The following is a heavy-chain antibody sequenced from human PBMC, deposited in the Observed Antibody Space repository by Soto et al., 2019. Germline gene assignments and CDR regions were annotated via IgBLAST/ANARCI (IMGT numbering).Heavy chain of an antibody. CDR2: IYPGDSDT. CDR3: ARSRDYYGSGSYYPHYYYYGMDV. D-gene: IGHD3-10*01. J-gene: IGHJ6*02. CDR1: GYSFTSYW. V-gene: IGHV5-51*01. Sequence: PVESLKISCKGSGYSFTSYWIGWVRQMPGKGLEWMGIIYPGDSDTRYSPSFQGQVTISADKSISTAYLQWSSLKASDTAMYYCARSRDYYGSGSYYPHYYYYGMDVWGQGTTVTVSS.